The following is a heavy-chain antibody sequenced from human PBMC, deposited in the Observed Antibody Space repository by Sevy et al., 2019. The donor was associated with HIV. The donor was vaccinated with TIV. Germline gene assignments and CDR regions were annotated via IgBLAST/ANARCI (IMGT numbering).Heavy chain of an antibody. Sequence: GGSLRLSCAASGFTFSSYRMTWVRQAPGKGLEWVSCISSTSAYINYADSVKGRFTISRDNAKNLLYLQMDSLRAEDKAVYCCARAVLEISTWRSDYWGQGTLVTVSS. D-gene: IGHD1-1*01. V-gene: IGHV3-21*01. J-gene: IGHJ4*02. CDR1: GFTFSSYR. CDR3: ARAVLEISTWRSDY. CDR2: ISSTSAYI.